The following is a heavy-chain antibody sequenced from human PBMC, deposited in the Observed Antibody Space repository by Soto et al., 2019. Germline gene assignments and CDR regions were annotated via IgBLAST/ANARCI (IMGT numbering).Heavy chain of an antibody. J-gene: IGHJ5*02. Sequence: QVQLQESGPGLVKPSGTLSLTCAVSGGSINSSNWWTWIRQPPGKGLEWIGNIRHSGNTNYNPSLKSRLSMSVDKSKNQFSLRLSSVTAADTAIYYCAREGPATIAADLSWFDPWGQGTLVTVSS. D-gene: IGHD6-13*01. V-gene: IGHV4-4*02. CDR2: IRHSGNT. CDR1: GGSINSSNW. CDR3: AREGPATIAADLSWFDP.